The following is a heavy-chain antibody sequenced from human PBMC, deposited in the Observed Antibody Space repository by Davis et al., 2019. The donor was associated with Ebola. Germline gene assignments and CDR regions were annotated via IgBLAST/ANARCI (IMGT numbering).Heavy chain of an antibody. CDR1: GYTFTSYT. CDR3: SIGGTTGGFDY. Sequence: ASVKVSCKASGYTFTSYTMHWVRQAPGQRLEWMGWINAGNGNTKYSQNFQGRVTMTEDTSTNTAYMELSGLRSEDTAVYYCSIGGTTGGFDYWGQGTLVTVSS. D-gene: IGHD1-14*01. J-gene: IGHJ4*02. V-gene: IGHV1-3*01. CDR2: INAGNGNT.